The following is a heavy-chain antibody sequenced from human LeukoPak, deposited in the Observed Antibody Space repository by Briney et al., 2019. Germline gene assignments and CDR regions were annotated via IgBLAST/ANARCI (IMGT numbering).Heavy chain of an antibody. CDR1: GGSFSGYY. J-gene: IGHJ4*02. Sequence: PSETLSLTCAVYGGSFSGYYWSWIRQPPGKGLEWIGDINRTGSTNYNPSLKSRVTLSVDASKSQFSLKLSSVTAADTAVYYCARGLRYFDWLPTAFESWGQGTLVTVSS. CDR3: ARGLRYFDWLPTAFES. CDR2: INRTGST. D-gene: IGHD3-9*01. V-gene: IGHV4-34*01.